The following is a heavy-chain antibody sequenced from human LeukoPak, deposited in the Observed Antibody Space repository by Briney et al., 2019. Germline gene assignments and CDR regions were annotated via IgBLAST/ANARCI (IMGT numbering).Heavy chain of an antibody. Sequence: GGSLRLSCAASGFTFSSYGMHWVRQAPGKGLEWVAVISYDGSNKYYADSVKGRFTISRDNSKNTLYLQMNSLRAEDTAVYYCARGVGALLSSGGDYWGQGTLVTVSS. V-gene: IGHV3-30*03. CDR2: ISYDGSNK. CDR3: ARGVGALLSSGGDY. CDR1: GFTFSSYG. D-gene: IGHD3-10*02. J-gene: IGHJ4*02.